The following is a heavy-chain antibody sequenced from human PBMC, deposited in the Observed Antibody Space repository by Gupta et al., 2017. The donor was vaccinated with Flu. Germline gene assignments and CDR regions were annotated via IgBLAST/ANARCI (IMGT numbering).Heavy chain of an antibody. V-gene: IGHV3-15*01. Sequence: EVQLVESGGGLVEPGGSLRLSCAASGFTFSTAWMIWVRQAPGKGLEWIGRIKSKTDSETTDYAAPMKGRFSISRDDSKNTLYLQTNSLKTEDTAVYYCTTGYSSAWHDGYWGRGTLVTVSS. D-gene: IGHD5-12*01. CDR2: IKSKTDSETT. CDR1: GFTFSTAW. CDR3: TTGYSSAWHDGY. J-gene: IGHJ4*02.